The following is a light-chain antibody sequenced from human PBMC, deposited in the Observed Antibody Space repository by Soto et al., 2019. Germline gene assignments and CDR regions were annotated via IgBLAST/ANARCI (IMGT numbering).Light chain of an antibody. V-gene: IGLV2-14*01. CDR1: SSDVGGYNY. Sequence: QPVLTQPASVSGSPGQSITISCTGTSSDVGGYNYVSWYQQHPGKAPKFMIYDVSNRPSGVSNRFSGSKSGNTASLTISGLQAEDEADYYCSSYRSSSTPYYVFGTGTKVTVL. CDR3: SSYRSSSTPYYV. CDR2: DVS. J-gene: IGLJ1*01.